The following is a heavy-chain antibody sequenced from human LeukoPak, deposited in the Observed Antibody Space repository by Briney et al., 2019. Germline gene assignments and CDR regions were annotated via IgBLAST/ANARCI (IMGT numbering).Heavy chain of an antibody. CDR3: ARDASGYYAS. CDR2: ISYDGSNK. J-gene: IGHJ5*02. V-gene: IGHV3-30*03. D-gene: IGHD3-22*01. CDR1: GFTFSSYG. Sequence: GGSLRLSCAASGFTFSSYGMHWVRQAPGKGLEWVAVISYDGSNKYYADSVKGRFTISRDNSKNTLYLQMNSLRAEDTAVYFCARDASGYYASWGQGTLVTVSS.